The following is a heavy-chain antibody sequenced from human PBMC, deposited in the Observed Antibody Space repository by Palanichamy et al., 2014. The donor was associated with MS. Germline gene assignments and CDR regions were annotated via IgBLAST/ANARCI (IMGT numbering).Heavy chain of an antibody. V-gene: IGHV3-11*01. CDR3: ARIPTFYYGTIGYYFDI. CDR2: ISSSGTTI. Sequence: QVQAGGGLGEALVKPGGSLRLSCAASGLTFSDYMSWIRQAPGKGLEWVSYISSSGTTIYYADSVKGRFTISRDNAKNSLYLQMNSLRAEDTAVYYCARIPTFYYGTIGYYFDIWGQGTMVTVSS. CDR1: GLTFSDY. D-gene: IGHD3-22*01. J-gene: IGHJ3*02.